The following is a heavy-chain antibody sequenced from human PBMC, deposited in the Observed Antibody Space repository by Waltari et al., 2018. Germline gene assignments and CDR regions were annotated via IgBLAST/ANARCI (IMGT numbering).Heavy chain of an antibody. CDR2: INPNSGGT. V-gene: IGHV1-2*06. Sequence: QVQLVQSGAEVKKPGASVKVSCKASGYTFTGYSMHWLRQAPGQGLEWMGRINPNSGGTNYAQKFQGRVTMTRDTSISTAYMELSRLRSDDTAVYYCARGGDYYDSSGYYLFDYWGQGTLVTVSS. CDR1: GYTFTGYS. CDR3: ARGGDYYDSSGYYLFDY. D-gene: IGHD3-22*01. J-gene: IGHJ4*02.